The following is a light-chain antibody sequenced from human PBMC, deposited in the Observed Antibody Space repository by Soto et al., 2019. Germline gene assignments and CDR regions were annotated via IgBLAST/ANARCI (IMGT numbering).Light chain of an antibody. Sequence: EIVLTQSPGTLSLSPGERATLSCRASQTVRNNYLAWYQQKPGQAPRLLIYDASSRATGIPDRFSGGGSGTEFTLTVSSLQSEDFAVYYCQQYNNWPPITFGQGTRLEI. CDR1: QTVRNNY. CDR2: DAS. J-gene: IGKJ5*01. CDR3: QQYNNWPPIT. V-gene: IGKV3-20*01.